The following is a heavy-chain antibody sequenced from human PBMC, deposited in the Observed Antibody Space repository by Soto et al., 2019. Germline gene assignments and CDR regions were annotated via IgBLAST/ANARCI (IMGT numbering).Heavy chain of an antibody. J-gene: IGHJ3*02. CDR3: VKVGITMIGVVERAFDI. Sequence: GGSLRLSCSASGFTFSSYAMHWVRQAPGKGLEYVSAISSNGGSTYYADSVKGRFTISRDNSKNTLYLQMSSLRAEDTAVYYCVKVGITMIGVVERAFDIWGQGTMVTVSS. CDR1: GFTFSSYA. V-gene: IGHV3-64D*06. D-gene: IGHD3-22*01. CDR2: ISSNGGST.